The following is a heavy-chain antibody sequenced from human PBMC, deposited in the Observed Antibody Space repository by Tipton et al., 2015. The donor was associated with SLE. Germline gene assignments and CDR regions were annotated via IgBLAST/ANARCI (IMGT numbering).Heavy chain of an antibody. D-gene: IGHD6-6*01. Sequence: TLSLTCSVSGGSISGSYWSWIRQPPRKGLEWIGYIYYSGSTNYNPSLMSRVTISVDTSKSQFSLKLSSVTAADTAVYYCARGRGSSSSGHYWGQGTLVTVSS. CDR3: ARGRGSSSSGHY. CDR2: IYYSGST. J-gene: IGHJ4*02. CDR1: GGSISGSY. V-gene: IGHV4-59*12.